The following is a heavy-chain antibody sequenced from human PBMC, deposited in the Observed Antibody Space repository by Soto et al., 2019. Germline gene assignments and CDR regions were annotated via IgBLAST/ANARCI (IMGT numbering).Heavy chain of an antibody. Sequence: EVQLVQSGAEVKKPGESLKISCKGSGYSFTSYWIGWVRQMPGKGLEWMGIIYPGDSDTRYSPSFQGQVTISADKSISTAYLQWSSLKASDTAMYYCARHDLERHNYYGMDVWGQGTTVTVSS. D-gene: IGHD1-1*01. J-gene: IGHJ6*02. CDR1: GYSFTSYW. V-gene: IGHV5-51*01. CDR3: ARHDLERHNYYGMDV. CDR2: IYPGDSDT.